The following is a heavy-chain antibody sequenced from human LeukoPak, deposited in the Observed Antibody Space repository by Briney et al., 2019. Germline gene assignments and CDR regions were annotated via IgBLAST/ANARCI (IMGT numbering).Heavy chain of an antibody. CDR3: ASAYYDILGGHFDY. Sequence: SETLSLTCTVSYGSISDISYYWGWIRQPPGKGLEWIGSIYYSGRTYYNSSLKSRVTISVDTSKNQFSLEVTSVTAADTAVYYCASAYYDILGGHFDYWGQGTLVTVSS. V-gene: IGHV4-39*07. CDR2: IYYSGRT. D-gene: IGHD3-9*01. CDR1: YGSISDISYY. J-gene: IGHJ4*02.